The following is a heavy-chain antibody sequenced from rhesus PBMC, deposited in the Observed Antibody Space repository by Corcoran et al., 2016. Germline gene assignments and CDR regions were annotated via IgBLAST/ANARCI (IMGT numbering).Heavy chain of an antibody. J-gene: IGHJ4*01. V-gene: IGHV4-122*02. CDR2: ITYSGST. CDR3: AIHVDTATVH. CDR1: GGSISSGYYY. Sequence: QVQLQESGPGLVKPSETLSLTCAVSGGSISSGYYYWSWIRQPPWKGLEWIGYITYSGSTSYNPSLKSRVTISRDTSKNQFSLKLSSVTAADTAVYYCAIHVDTATVHWGQGVLVTVSS. D-gene: IGHD5-12*01.